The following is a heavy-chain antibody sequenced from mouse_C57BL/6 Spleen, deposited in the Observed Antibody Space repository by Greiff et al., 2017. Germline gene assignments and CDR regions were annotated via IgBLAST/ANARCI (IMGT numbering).Heavy chain of an antibody. CDR1: GYTFTSYW. V-gene: IGHV1-50*01. D-gene: IGHD2-1*01. CDR3: AYYGKGAWFAY. Sequence: QVQLQQPGAELVKPGASVKLSCKASGYTFTSYWMQWVKQRPGQGLEWIGEIDPSDSYTNYNQKFKGKATLTVDTSSSTAYMQLSSLTSEDSAVYDCAYYGKGAWFAYWGQGTLVTVSA. CDR2: IDPSDSYT. J-gene: IGHJ3*01.